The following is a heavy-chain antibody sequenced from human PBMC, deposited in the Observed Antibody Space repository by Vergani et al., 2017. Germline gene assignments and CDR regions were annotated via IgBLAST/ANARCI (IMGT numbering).Heavy chain of an antibody. V-gene: IGHV2-70*04. D-gene: IGHD1/OR15-1a*01. Sequence: QVTLKESGPALVKPTQTLTLTCTVSWIPLSTSGMRVIWIRQPPGKAPEWLARIDWDDEKFYSPSLKTGLTISKDTSKNQVVLTMTKMDPADTAMYYCTWLYGTTGYWYFDFWGRGTLVAVSS. J-gene: IGHJ2*01. CDR1: WIPLSTSGMR. CDR3: TWLYGTTGYWYFDF. CDR2: IDWDDEK.